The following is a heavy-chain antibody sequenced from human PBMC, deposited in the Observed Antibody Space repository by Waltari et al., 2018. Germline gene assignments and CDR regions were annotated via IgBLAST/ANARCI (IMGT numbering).Heavy chain of an antibody. J-gene: IGHJ6*03. V-gene: IGHV1-69*01. Sequence: QLVQSGADVVKPGSSVQVPCKASGDPFRTFAITWVRQAPGQGLEWMGGLTPVFETTNYAQKFQGRVTFTADESTTTAYMELNSLRSEDTAVYFCARAKAGRPGYFYHHMDVWGEGTTVTVSS. CDR2: LTPVFETT. D-gene: IGHD6-6*01. CDR3: ARAKAGRPGYFYHHMDV. CDR1: GDPFRTFA.